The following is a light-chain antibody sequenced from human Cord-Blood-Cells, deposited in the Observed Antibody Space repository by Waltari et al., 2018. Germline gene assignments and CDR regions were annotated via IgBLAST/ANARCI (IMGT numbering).Light chain of an antibody. J-gene: IGLJ2*01. V-gene: IGLV2-23*01. CDR1: SSNVGSFNL. CDR2: EGS. Sequence: QSALTQTDSVSGSPGQSITIPCTGISSNVGSFNLFSRYQQHPGKAPKLMIYEGSKRPSGVSNRFSGSKSGNTASLTISGLQAEDEADYYCCSYAGSSTYVVFGGGTKLTVL. CDR3: CSYAGSSTYVV.